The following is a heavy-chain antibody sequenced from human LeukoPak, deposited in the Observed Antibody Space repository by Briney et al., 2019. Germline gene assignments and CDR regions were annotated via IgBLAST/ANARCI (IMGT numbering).Heavy chain of an antibody. CDR2: IWSDDSNM. J-gene: IGHJ4*02. Sequence: PGGSLRLSCIASGFTFSSYGMHWVRQAPGKGLEWVALIWSDDSNMYYADSVKGRFTISRDNSKNTVYLHMNSLRADDTAVYYCAKDQGTYCGGGRCYSGYFESWSQGSLVTVSS. CDR1: GFTFSSYG. D-gene: IGHD2-15*01. CDR3: AKDQGTYCGGGRCYSGYFES. V-gene: IGHV3-33*06.